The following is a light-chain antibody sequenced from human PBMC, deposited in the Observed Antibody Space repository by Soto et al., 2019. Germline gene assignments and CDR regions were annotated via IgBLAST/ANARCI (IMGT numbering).Light chain of an antibody. J-gene: IGKJ1*01. Sequence: DIVMTQSPDSLAVSLGERATINCKSSQSVFFNSNNKNYLAWYQQKPGQPPRLLIYWASTRESGVPDRFSGSGSGTYFTLTISSLQAEDVAFYYCQQYYIPPTFGQGTKVEI. CDR3: QQYYIPPT. CDR2: WAS. CDR1: QSVFFNSNNKNY. V-gene: IGKV4-1*01.